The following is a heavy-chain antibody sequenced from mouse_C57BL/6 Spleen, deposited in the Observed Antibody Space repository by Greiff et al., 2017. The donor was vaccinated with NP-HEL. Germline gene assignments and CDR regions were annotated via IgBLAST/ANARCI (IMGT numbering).Heavy chain of an antibody. CDR1: GFSLTSYA. CDR3: ARNPIYGYYFDY. CDR2: IWTGRGT. D-gene: IGHD1-1*01. V-gene: IGHV2-9-1*01. Sequence: VQGVESGPGLVAPSQSLSITCTVSGFSLTSYAISWVRQPPGKGLEWLGVIWTGRGTNYNSALKSRLSISKDNSKSQVFLKMNSLQTDDTARYYCARNPIYGYYFDYWGQGTTLTVSS. J-gene: IGHJ2*01.